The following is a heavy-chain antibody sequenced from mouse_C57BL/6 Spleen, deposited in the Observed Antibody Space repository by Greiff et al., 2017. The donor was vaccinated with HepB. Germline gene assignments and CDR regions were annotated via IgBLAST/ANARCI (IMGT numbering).Heavy chain of an antibody. D-gene: IGHD4-1*01. CDR1: GYTFTSYW. CDR2: IHPNSGST. J-gene: IGHJ2*01. V-gene: IGHV1-64*01. Sequence: QVQLQQPGAELVKPGASVKLSCKASGYTFTSYWMHWVKQRPGQGLEWIGMIHPNSGSTNYNEKFKSKATLTVDKPSSTAYMQLSSLTSEDSAVYYCARSELTFFDYWGQGTTLTVSS. CDR3: ARSELTFFDY.